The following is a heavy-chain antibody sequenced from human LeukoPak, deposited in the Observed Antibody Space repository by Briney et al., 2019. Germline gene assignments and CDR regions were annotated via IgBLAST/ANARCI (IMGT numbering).Heavy chain of an antibody. Sequence: GGSLRLSCAASGFTFSSYWMSWVRQAPGKGLEWVANIKQDGSEKYYVDCVKGRFTISRDNAKNSLYLQMNSLRAEDTALYYCARESRGYYDSSGYNEGAFDIWGQGTMVTVSS. D-gene: IGHD3-22*01. CDR1: GFTFSSYW. J-gene: IGHJ3*02. V-gene: IGHV3-7*01. CDR3: ARESRGYYDSSGYNEGAFDI. CDR2: IKQDGSEK.